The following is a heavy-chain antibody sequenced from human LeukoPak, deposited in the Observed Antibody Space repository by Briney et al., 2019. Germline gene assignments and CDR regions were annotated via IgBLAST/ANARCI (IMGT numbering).Heavy chain of an antibody. Sequence: PGGSLRLSCAASGFTFSSYSMNWVRQAPGKGLEWIGRIKSKTDGGTTDYAAPVKGRFTISRDDSKNTLYLQMNSLKTEDTAVYYCTTDEDYYDSSGVVSDYWGQGTLVTVSS. D-gene: IGHD3-22*01. CDR3: TTDEDYYDSSGVVSDY. CDR2: IKSKTDGGTT. CDR1: GFTFSSYS. J-gene: IGHJ4*02. V-gene: IGHV3-15*07.